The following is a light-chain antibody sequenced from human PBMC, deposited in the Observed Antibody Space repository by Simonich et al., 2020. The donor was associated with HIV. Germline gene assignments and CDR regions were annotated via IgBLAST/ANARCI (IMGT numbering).Light chain of an antibody. Sequence: EIVLTQSPGPLSLSPGERATLSCRASQSVSSSYLAGYQQKPGQAPRLLIYGASSRATGIPDRFSDSGSGTDFTLTISRLEPEDFAVYYCQQYGSSRTFGQGTKVEIK. CDR1: QSVSSSY. J-gene: IGKJ1*01. CDR2: GAS. CDR3: QQYGSSRT. V-gene: IGKV3-20*01.